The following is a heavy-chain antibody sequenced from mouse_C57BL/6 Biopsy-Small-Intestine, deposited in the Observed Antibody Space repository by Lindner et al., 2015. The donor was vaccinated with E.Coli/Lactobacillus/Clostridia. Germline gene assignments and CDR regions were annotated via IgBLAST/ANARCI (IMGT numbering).Heavy chain of an antibody. V-gene: IGHV10-1*01. Sequence: VQLQESGGGLVQPKGSLKLSCAASGFSFNTYAMNWVRQAPGKGLEWVARIRSKSNNYATYYADSVKDRFTISRDDSESMLYLQMNNLKTEDTAMYYCVRDYYGNSFDYWGQGTTLTVSS. CDR2: IRSKSNNYAT. CDR1: GFSFNTYA. CDR3: VRDYYGNSFDY. D-gene: IGHD1-1*01. J-gene: IGHJ2*01.